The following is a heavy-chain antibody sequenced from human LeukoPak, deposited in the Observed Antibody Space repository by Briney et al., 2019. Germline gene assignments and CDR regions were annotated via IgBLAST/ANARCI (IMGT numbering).Heavy chain of an antibody. CDR3: AKRLKRNYYYHYAMDV. CDR2: IDDSGVIR. CDR1: GFTFKTHA. Sequence: PGGSLRLSCAAFGFTFKTHAMSWVRQAPGKGLEWVSRIDDSGVIRSYADSVKGRFTISRDNSKMTLTLQMNSLRAEDTAVYYCAKRLKRNYYYHYAMDVWGQGTTVTVSS. V-gene: IGHV3-23*01. J-gene: IGHJ6*02. D-gene: IGHD3-22*01.